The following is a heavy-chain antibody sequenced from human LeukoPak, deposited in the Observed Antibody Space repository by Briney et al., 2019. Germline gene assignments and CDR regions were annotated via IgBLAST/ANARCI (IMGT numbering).Heavy chain of an antibody. CDR1: GYNFNTYG. CDR3: ARDRGYCSSTSCSPFDY. Sequence: GASVRVSCKSSGYNFNTYGITWVRQAPGQGLEWMGWISAHNGDTKFAQKLQGRLTMTTDASTGTAYMELRSLRSDDTAVYYCARDRGYCSSTSCSPFDYWGQGTLVTVSS. CDR2: ISAHNGDT. J-gene: IGHJ4*02. V-gene: IGHV1-18*01. D-gene: IGHD2-2*01.